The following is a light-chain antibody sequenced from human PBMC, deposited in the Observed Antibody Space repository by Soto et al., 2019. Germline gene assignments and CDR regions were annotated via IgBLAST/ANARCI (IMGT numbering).Light chain of an antibody. CDR2: GAS. CDR1: QSVSSN. CDR3: HQYNNWPPSVT. J-gene: IGKJ5*01. Sequence: EIVMTQSPATLSVSPGERATLSCRASQSVSSNLAWYQQKPGQAPRLLIYGASTRPIGIPARFSCSGSGTEFTPNISSMQSEAFAVCYGHQYNNWPPSVTFGEGTRLVIK. V-gene: IGKV3-15*01.